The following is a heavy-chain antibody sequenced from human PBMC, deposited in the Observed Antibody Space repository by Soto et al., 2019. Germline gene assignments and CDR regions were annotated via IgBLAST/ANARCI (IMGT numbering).Heavy chain of an antibody. CDR2: IYYSGST. D-gene: IGHD2-2*01. J-gene: IGHJ4*02. V-gene: IGHV4-30-4*01. CDR3: ARGLGVPAARLTP. CDR1: GGSISSVDYY. Sequence: SETLSLTCTVSGGSISSVDYYWSWIRQPPGKGLEWIGYIYYSGSTYYNPSIKSRVTISVDTSKNQFSLKLSSVTAADTAVYYCARGLGVPAARLTPWGQGTLVTVSS.